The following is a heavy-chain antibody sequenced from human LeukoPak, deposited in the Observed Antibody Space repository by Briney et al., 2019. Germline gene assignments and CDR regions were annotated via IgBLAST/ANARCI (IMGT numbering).Heavy chain of an antibody. J-gene: IGHJ4*02. V-gene: IGHV3-11*01. D-gene: IGHD2-15*01. CDR2: MSGGGGTI. CDR3: ARGRSLGYCTGGTCFIDY. CDR1: GFSISDYY. Sequence: GGSLRLSCAVSGFSISDYYMSWIRQAPGEGLEWVSYMSGGGGTIYYADSVKGRFTISRDSAKNSVYLRMDSLRAEGTSVYYCARGRSLGYCTGGTCFIDYWGQGTLVTVSS.